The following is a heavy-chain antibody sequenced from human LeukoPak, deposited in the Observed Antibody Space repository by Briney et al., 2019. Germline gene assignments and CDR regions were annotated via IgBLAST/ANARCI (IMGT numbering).Heavy chain of an antibody. D-gene: IGHD2-15*01. CDR1: GYRFSDYY. CDR2: VNSNSGGT. CDR3: ARGYCRGGSCYHFDS. Sequence: ASVKVSCKASGYRFSDYYMHWVRQAPGQGLEWMGWVNSNSGGTHYAQNFEGRVTMTRDTSISTAYMELSRLKIDDTALYYCARGYCRGGSCYHFDSWGQGTLVTVSS. J-gene: IGHJ4*02. V-gene: IGHV1-2*02.